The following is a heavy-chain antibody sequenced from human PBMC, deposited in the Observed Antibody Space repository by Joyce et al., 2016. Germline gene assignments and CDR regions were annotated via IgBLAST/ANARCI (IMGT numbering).Heavy chain of an antibody. CDR1: GFNFSNYG. V-gene: IGHV3-33*01. J-gene: IGHJ6*02. CDR3: ARDIVAVPGAPNYYYYAMDV. D-gene: IGHD2-2*01. Sequence: QVQLVESGGGVVQPGRRLRLSCAASGFNFSNYGMHWVRQAPGKGLEWVPVIGYEGRNKHYVDSVKGRFTISRDNSKNTLYLQVNSLRAGYTAVYYCARDIVAVPGAPNYYYYAMDVWGQGTTVTVSS. CDR2: IGYEGRNK.